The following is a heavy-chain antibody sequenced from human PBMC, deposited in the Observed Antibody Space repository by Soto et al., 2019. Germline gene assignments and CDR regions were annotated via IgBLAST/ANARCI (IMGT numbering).Heavy chain of an antibody. CDR1: GFTFSSYS. CDR2: ISSSTTI. V-gene: IGHV3-48*02. CDR3: ARDNGMAGSFDP. J-gene: IGHJ5*02. Sequence: EVQLVESGGGLVQPGGSLRLSCAASGFTFSSYSMNWVRQAPGKGLEWVSYISSSTTIFYADSVKGRFTISRDNAKSSLYLQMNGLRDEDTAVYYCARDNGMAGSFDPWGQGTLVTVSS. D-gene: IGHD2-8*01.